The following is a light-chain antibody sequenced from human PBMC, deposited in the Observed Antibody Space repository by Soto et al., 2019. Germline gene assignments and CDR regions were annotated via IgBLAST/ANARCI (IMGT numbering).Light chain of an antibody. CDR2: EDN. CDR1: SGSIASNY. Sequence: NFMLTQPHSVSESPGKTVTISCTGSSGSIASNYVQWYQQRPGSAPTTVIYEDNQRPSGVPDRFSGSIDSSSNSASLTISGLKTEDEADYYCQSHEGSLTVIFGGGTKLTVL. J-gene: IGLJ2*01. V-gene: IGLV6-57*02. CDR3: QSHEGSLTVI.